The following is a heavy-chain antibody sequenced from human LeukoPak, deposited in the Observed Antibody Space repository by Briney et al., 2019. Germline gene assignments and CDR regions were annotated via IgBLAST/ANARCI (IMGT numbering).Heavy chain of an antibody. D-gene: IGHD4-17*01. CDR3: ASDSYGDFDY. J-gene: IGHJ4*02. V-gene: IGHV4-39*07. CDR2: IYYSGST. CDR1: GGSISSSSYY. Sequence: SETLSLTCTVSGGSISSSSYYWGWIRQPPGKGLEWIGSIYYSGSTYYNPSLKSRVTISVDTSKNQFSLKLSSVTAADTAVYYCASDSYGDFDYWGQGTLVTVSS.